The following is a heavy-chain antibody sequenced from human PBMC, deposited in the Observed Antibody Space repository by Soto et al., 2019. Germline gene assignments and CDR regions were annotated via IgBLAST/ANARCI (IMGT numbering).Heavy chain of an antibody. Sequence: QVHLVESGGGVVQPGRSLRLSCAASGFTFSNFAMHWVRQAPGKGLEWVALISFDGSNKYYADSVKGRFTISRDKSTNTLYLQMNTLRADDSAVYYCAKSLGEGPHYYFYMDVWGKGTTVTVS. CDR2: ISFDGSNK. CDR3: AKSLGEGPHYYFYMDV. CDR1: GFTFSNFA. J-gene: IGHJ6*03. V-gene: IGHV3-30*18.